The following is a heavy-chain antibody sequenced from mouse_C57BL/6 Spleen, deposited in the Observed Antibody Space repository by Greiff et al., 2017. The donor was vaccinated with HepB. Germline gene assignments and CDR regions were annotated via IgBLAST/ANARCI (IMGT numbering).Heavy chain of an antibody. CDR1: GFTFSSYT. CDR3: ARHEGSGYGAMDY. Sequence: EVQGVESGGGLVKPGGSLKLSCAASGFTFSSYTMSWVRQTPEKRLEWVATISGGGGNTYYPDSGKGRFTISRDNAKNTLYLQMSSLRSEDTALYYCARHEGSGYGAMDYWGQGTSVTVSS. D-gene: IGHD3-2*02. V-gene: IGHV5-9*01. CDR2: ISGGGGNT. J-gene: IGHJ4*01.